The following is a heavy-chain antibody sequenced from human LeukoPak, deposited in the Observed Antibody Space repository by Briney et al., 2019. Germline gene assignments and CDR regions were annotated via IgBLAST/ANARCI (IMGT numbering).Heavy chain of an antibody. J-gene: IGHJ5*02. CDR3: ARDRENYYGSGELSWFDP. CDR1: GGSISSYY. Sequence: SETLSLTCTVSGGSISSYYWSWIRQPPGKGLEWIGYTYYSGSTKYNPSLRSRVTISIDTSKNQFSLKLSSVTAADTAVYYCARDRENYYGSGELSWFDPWGQGTLVTVSS. V-gene: IGHV4-59*01. CDR2: TYYSGST. D-gene: IGHD3-10*01.